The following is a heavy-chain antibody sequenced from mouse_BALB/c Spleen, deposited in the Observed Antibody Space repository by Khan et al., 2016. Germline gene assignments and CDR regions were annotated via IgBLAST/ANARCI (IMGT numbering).Heavy chain of an antibody. Sequence: EVQLQESGPDLVKPSQSLSLTCTVTGYSITSGYSWHWIRQFPGNKLEWMGYIPYSGGTKYIPYLKSRISITRDTSKNQFFLQLNSVTPEDTATYYCTRSHGYYAMDYWGQGTSVTVSS. V-gene: IGHV3-1*02. CDR2: IPYSGGT. J-gene: IGHJ4*01. CDR3: TRSHGYYAMDY. CDR1: GYSITSGYS.